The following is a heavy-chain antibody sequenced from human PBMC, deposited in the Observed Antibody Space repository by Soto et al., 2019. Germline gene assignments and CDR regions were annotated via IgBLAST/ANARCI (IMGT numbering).Heavy chain of an antibody. J-gene: IGHJ4*02. Sequence: QVQLVESGGGVVQPGRSLRLSCEASGFSFSVYGMHWVRQAPGKGLEWVAVIWYDASKQFYAGSVEGRFTISRDNSKATLCLQMNSLRAEDTAVYYCAAWAEGATEVHWGQGTLVTVSS. V-gene: IGHV3-33*01. CDR2: IWYDASKQ. CDR3: AAWAEGATEVH. CDR1: GFSFSVYG. D-gene: IGHD2-15*01.